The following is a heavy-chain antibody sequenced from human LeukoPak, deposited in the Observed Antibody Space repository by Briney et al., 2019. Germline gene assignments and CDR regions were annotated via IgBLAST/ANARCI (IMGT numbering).Heavy chain of an antibody. Sequence: PGGSLRLSCAASGFTFSSHAMSWVRQAPGKGLEWVSTISVSGDSSYYADSVKGRFTISRDISKNTLYLQMNSLGVEDTAVYYCAKNKWERSGAFDIWGQGTMVTVSS. CDR1: GFTFSSHA. J-gene: IGHJ3*02. CDR2: ISVSGDSS. D-gene: IGHD1-26*01. CDR3: AKNKWERSGAFDI. V-gene: IGHV3-23*01.